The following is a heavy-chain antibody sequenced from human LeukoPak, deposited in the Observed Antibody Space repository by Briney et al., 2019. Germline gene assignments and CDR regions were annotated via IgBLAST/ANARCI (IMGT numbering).Heavy chain of an antibody. CDR3: ARALGGCGGDCYTHNFDY. V-gene: IGHV4-31*03. D-gene: IGHD2-21*02. CDR1: GGSISSGGYY. CDR2: IYHSGST. J-gene: IGHJ4*02. Sequence: SQTLSLTCTVSGGSISSGGYYWSWIRQHPGKGLEWIGYIYHSGSTNYNPSLKSRVTISVDTSKNQFSLKLSSVTAADTAVYYCARALGGCGGDCYTHNFDYWGQGTLVTVSS.